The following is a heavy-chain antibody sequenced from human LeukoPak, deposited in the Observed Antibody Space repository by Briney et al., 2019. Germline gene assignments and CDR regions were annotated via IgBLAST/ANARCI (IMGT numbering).Heavy chain of an antibody. V-gene: IGHV3-21*01. D-gene: IGHD5-12*01. J-gene: IGHJ4*02. CDR3: ARQSSGYDLGY. CDR1: GFTFSSYS. CDR2: ISSSSSYI. Sequence: GGSLRLSCAASGFTFSSYSMNWVRQAPGKGLEWVSSISSSSSYIYYADSVKGRFTISRDNAKNSLYLQMNSLRAEDTAVYCCARQSSGYDLGYWGQGTLVTVSS.